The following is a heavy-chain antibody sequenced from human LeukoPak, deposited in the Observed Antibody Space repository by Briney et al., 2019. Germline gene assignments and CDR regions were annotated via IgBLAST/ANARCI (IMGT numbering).Heavy chain of an antibody. D-gene: IGHD3-22*01. CDR2: ISSSSSYI. Sequence: PGGSLRLSCAASGFTFSRYSMNWVRQAPGKGLEWVSSISSSSSYIYDADSVKGRFTISRDNAKNSLYLQMNSLRAEDKAVYYCARLESGHYYDSSGYYFDAFYNLGQGKKGTVSS. CDR3: ARLESGHYYDSSGYYFDAFYN. V-gene: IGHV3-21*01. J-gene: IGHJ3*02. CDR1: GFTFSRYS.